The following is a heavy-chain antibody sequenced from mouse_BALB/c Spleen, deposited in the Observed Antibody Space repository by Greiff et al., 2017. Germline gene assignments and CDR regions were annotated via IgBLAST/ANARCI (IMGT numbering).Heavy chain of an antibody. V-gene: IGHV3-2*02. Sequence: EVQLQESGPGLVKPSQSLSLTCTVTGYSITSDYAWNWIRQFPGNKLEWMGYISYSGSTSYNPSLKSRISITRDTSKNQFFLQLNSVTTEDTATYYCAREGNYFYAMDYWGQGTSVTVSS. CDR1: GYSITSDYA. CDR3: AREGNYFYAMDY. J-gene: IGHJ4*01. D-gene: IGHD2-1*01. CDR2: ISYSGST.